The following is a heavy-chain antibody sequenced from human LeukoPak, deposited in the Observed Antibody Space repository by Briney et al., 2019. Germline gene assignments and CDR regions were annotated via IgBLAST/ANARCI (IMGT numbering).Heavy chain of an antibody. V-gene: IGHV4-39*01. D-gene: IGHD3-22*01. J-gene: IGHJ4*02. CDR2: IYYSGST. Sequence: PSETLSLTCAVYGGSFSGYYWGWIRQPPGKGLEWLGSIYYSGSTYYNPSLKSRVTISVDTSKNQFSLNLYSVTAADTAVFYCARSYYYDYRQIDYWGQGTLVTVSS. CDR1: GGSFSGYY. CDR3: ARSYYYDYRQIDY.